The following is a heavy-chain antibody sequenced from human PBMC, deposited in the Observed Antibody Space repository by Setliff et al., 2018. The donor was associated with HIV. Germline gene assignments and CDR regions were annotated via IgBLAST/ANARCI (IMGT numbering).Heavy chain of an antibody. CDR2: IYYSGNT. CDR1: GGSINNDIYF. D-gene: IGHD6-13*01. V-gene: IGHV4-31*03. Sequence: PSETLSLTCSVSGGSINNDIYFWTWIRQHPGKGLEWIGYIYYSGNTYYHPSLKSRVTISVDTSKNQFSLKVNSVTAADTAVYYCARGARLLAGYSDRWDYYYMGVWGKGTTVTVSS. CDR3: ARGARLLAGYSDRWDYYYMGV. J-gene: IGHJ6*03.